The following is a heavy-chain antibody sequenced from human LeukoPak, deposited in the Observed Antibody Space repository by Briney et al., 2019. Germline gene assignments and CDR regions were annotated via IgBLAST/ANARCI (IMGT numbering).Heavy chain of an antibody. CDR3: ATHVAAAGLDP. D-gene: IGHD6-13*01. CDR2: IWYGGSNK. CDR1: GFTFSSYG. V-gene: IGHV3-33*08. Sequence: GGSLRLSCAASGFTFSSYGMHWVRQAPGKGLEWVAVIWYGGSNKYYADSVKGRFTISRDNSKNTLYLQMNSLGAEDTAVYYCATHVAAAGLDPWGQGTLVTVSS. J-gene: IGHJ5*02.